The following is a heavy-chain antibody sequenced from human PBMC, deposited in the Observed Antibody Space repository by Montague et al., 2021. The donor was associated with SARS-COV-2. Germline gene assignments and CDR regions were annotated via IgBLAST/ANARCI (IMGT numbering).Heavy chain of an antibody. D-gene: IGHD3-22*01. J-gene: IGHJ5*01. CDR3: VKAMTQNYYDYGDWFDP. CDR1: GFTFHDYA. V-gene: IGHV3-9*01. CDR2: ISWHSGSI. Sequence: SLRLSCAASGFTFHDYAIHWVRQAPGKGLEWVSGISWHSGSIGYADSVKGRFTISRDNANSSLYLQMNSLRAEDTALYYCVKAMTQNYYDYGDWFDPWGQGTMVIVSS.